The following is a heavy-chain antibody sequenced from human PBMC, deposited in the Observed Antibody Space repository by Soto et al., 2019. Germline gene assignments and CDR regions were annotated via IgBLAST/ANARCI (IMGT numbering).Heavy chain of an antibody. D-gene: IGHD3-3*01. CDR2: ITADNGNT. J-gene: IGHJ4*02. CDR1: GYSFTSYG. V-gene: IGHV1-18*04. Sequence: QIQLVQSGAEVKKPGASVKVSCKASGYSFTSYGITWVRQAPGQGLEWLGWITADNGNTNYAQKFQGRAAMTTDTSTNTAYMELRSQSSDDTAIYYCARVPLEWLPSSGFDYWGQGALVTVSS. CDR3: ARVPLEWLPSSGFDY.